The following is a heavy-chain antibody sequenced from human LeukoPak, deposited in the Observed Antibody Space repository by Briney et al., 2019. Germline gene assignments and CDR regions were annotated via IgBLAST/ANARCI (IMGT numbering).Heavy chain of an antibody. CDR2: INTDGSST. J-gene: IGHJ4*02. CDR3: AKGCGGGDCYSPY. D-gene: IGHD2-21*02. V-gene: IGHV3-74*01. CDR1: GFTFNNYW. Sequence: PGGSLRLSCAASGFTFNNYWMHWGRQAPGKGLLWVSRINTDGSSTSYADSVKGRFTITRDNAKKSLYLQMNSLRAEDTAVYYCAKGCGGGDCYSPYWGQGTLVTVSS.